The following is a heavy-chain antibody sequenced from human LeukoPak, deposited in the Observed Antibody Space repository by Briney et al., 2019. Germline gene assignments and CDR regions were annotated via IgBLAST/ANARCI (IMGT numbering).Heavy chain of an antibody. J-gene: IGHJ4*02. CDR3: ARGRLYSSGWYYFDY. Sequence: ASVKVSCKASGYTFTSYDINWVRQATGQGLEWMGWMNPNSGNTGYAQKLQGRVTMTTDTSTSTAYMELRSLRSDDTAVYYCARGRLYSSGWYYFDYWGQGTLVTVSS. CDR2: MNPNSGNT. V-gene: IGHV1-8*01. D-gene: IGHD6-19*01. CDR1: GYTFTSYD.